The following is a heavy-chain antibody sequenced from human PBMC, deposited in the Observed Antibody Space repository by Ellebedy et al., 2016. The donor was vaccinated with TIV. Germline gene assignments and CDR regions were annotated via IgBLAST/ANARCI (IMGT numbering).Heavy chain of an antibody. Sequence: SLKISCAASGFTFDDYAMNWVRQPPGKGLEWVSGISWQSGSIGYVDSVKCRFTISRDNAKNSLYLQMNKLRAEDTALYYWAKDNSGGAVATKIKWGQGTLVTVSS. D-gene: IGHD1-26*01. CDR3: AKDNSGGAVATKIK. J-gene: IGHJ4*02. CDR2: ISWQSGSI. CDR1: GFTFDDYA. V-gene: IGHV3-9*01.